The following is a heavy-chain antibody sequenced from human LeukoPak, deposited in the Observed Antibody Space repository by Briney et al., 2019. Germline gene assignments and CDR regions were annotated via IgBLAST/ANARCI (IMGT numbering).Heavy chain of an antibody. CDR1: GGSISGYY. CDR2: IYYSGST. Sequence: PSETLSLTCTVSGGSISGYYWSWIRQPPGKGLEWVGYIYYSGSTNYNPSLKSRVTISVDTSKNQFSLKLNSVTAADTAVYYCARRVISSNASLDYWGQGTLVTVSS. D-gene: IGHD2-21*01. J-gene: IGHJ4*02. CDR3: ARRVISSNASLDY. V-gene: IGHV4-59*08.